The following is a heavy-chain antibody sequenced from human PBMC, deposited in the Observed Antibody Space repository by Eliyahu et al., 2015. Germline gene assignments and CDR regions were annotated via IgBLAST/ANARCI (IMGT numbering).Heavy chain of an antibody. D-gene: IGHD3-10*01. CDR3: FAFGGYIASDH. J-gene: IGHJ4*02. V-gene: IGHV4-39*01. CDR1: GGSINTNAYY. CDR2: LYFTGGP. Sequence: QLQLQESGPGLVKPSETLSLTCTVSGGSINTNAYYWGWIRQPPGKGLEWIGRLYFTGGPHYNPSLNSRVTISADTSKTQFSLKLTSVTAADTAVYHCFAFGGYIASDHWGQGTLVTVSS.